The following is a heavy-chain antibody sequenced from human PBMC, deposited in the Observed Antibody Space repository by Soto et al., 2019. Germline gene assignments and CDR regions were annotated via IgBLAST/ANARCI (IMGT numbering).Heavy chain of an antibody. V-gene: IGHV3-30-3*01. CDR3: ATGANFYYDTSRY. CDR1: GFTFSIYA. Sequence: PGGSLRLSXAAPGFTFSIYALHWVRQAPGKGLEWMAVMSPNGNNQYYADSVKGRFTISRDTSKSTLYLQMTSLRPDDTAVYYCATGANFYYDTSRYWGQGTLVTVSS. J-gene: IGHJ4*02. CDR2: MSPNGNNQ. D-gene: IGHD3-22*01.